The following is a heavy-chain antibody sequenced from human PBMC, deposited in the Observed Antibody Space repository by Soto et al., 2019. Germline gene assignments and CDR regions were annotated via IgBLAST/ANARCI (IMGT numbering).Heavy chain of an antibody. J-gene: IGHJ5*02. Sequence: ASVKVSCKASGYTFPGYYMHWVRQAPGQGLEWMGWINPKSGGTNYAQKFQGWVTMTRDTSISTAYMELSRLRSDDTAVYYCARRPLLYSSSWAKFDPWGQGTLVTVSS. CDR1: GYTFPGYY. CDR2: INPKSGGT. CDR3: ARRPLLYSSSWAKFDP. V-gene: IGHV1-2*04. D-gene: IGHD6-13*01.